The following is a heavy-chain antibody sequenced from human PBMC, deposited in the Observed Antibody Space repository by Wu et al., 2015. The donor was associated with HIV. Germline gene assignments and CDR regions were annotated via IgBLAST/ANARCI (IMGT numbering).Heavy chain of an antibody. J-gene: IGHJ3*02. V-gene: IGHV1-18*04. CDR3: AREHGGTYYLDAFDI. D-gene: IGHD1-26*01. CDR1: GYSLITYG. Sequence: QVHLVQSGAEVKKPGASVKVSCKAHGYSLITYGISWVRQAPGQGLEWMGWISAYDGNTYYAQKFQDRVTMTSDTSTNTAYMNLRSLRSDDTAVYYCAREHGGTYYLDAFDIWGQGTMVYRFF. CDR2: ISAYDGNT.